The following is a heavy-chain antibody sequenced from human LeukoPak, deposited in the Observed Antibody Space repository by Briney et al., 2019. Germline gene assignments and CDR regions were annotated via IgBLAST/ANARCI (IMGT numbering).Heavy chain of an antibody. CDR3: ARGPVAGYHFDY. Sequence: GASVKVSCKASGYTFTDYYMHWVRQAPGQGLEWMGWINTESGGTNYARKFQGWDTMTRDTSINTVYMELSSQRSDDTAIYYCARGPVAGYHFDYWGQGTLVTVSS. D-gene: IGHD6-19*01. CDR1: GYTFTDYY. V-gene: IGHV1-2*04. J-gene: IGHJ4*02. CDR2: INTESGGT.